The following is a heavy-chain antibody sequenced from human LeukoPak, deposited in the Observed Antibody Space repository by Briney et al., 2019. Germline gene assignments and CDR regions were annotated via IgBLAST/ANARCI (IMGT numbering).Heavy chain of an antibody. CDR1: GFTFSSYS. D-gene: IGHD3-3*01. CDR3: ARDLRDYDFWSGYSGNF. Sequence: GGSLRLSCAASGFTFSSYSVNWVRQAPGKGLEWVSSISSSSSYIYYADSVKGRFTISRDNAKNSLYLQMNSLRAEDTAVYYCARDLRDYDFWSGYSGNFWGQGTLVTVSS. CDR2: ISSSSSYI. V-gene: IGHV3-21*01. J-gene: IGHJ4*02.